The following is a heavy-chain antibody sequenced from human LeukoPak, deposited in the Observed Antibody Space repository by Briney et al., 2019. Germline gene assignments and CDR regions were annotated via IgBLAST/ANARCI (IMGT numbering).Heavy chain of an antibody. CDR1: GFTFSSYA. J-gene: IGHJ4*02. CDR2: IKQDGSKK. Sequence: GGSLRLSCAASGFTFSSYAVTWVRQAPGKGLEWVANIKQDGSKKSYVDSVKGRFTISRDNAKNSLYLQMNSLRAEDTAIYYCTRVGYIDEGIDYWGQGTLVTVSS. D-gene: IGHD5-24*01. CDR3: TRVGYIDEGIDY. V-gene: IGHV3-7*04.